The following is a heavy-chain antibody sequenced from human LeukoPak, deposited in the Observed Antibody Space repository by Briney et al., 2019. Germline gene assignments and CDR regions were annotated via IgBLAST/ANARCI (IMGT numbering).Heavy chain of an antibody. V-gene: IGHV3-53*01. Sequence: GGSLRLSCAASGFTVSSNYMSWVRQAPGKGLEWVSLIYSGGSTHYADSVKGRFTVSRDLSSNTVLLQMNSLRVEDTAMYYCARDPLHWGQGTLVTVSS. CDR2: IYSGGST. J-gene: IGHJ4*02. CDR3: ARDPLH. CDR1: GFTVSSNY.